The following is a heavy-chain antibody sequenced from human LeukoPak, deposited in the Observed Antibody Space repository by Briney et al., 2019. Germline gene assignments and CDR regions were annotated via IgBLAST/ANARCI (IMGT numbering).Heavy chain of an antibody. CDR3: ARGSTSDWPLDH. Sequence: GASVKVSCKASGYTFNAYSIHWVRQAPGQRFEWMGWIDADNGDTSYSQNLQGRITITRDTSARTVYMELTSPRSADTAAYYCARGSTSDWPLDHWGQGTLLTISP. D-gene: IGHD6-19*01. CDR1: GYTFNAYS. J-gene: IGHJ4*02. V-gene: IGHV1-3*01. CDR2: IDADNGDT.